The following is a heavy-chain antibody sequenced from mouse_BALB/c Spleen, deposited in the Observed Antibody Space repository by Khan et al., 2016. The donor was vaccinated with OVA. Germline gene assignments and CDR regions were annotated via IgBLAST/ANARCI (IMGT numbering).Heavy chain of an antibody. V-gene: IGHV3-2*02. Sequence: EVQLQESGPGLVKPSQSLSLTCTVTGYSITSDYAWNWNRQFPENKLEWMGKISYSGRPSYNPALKSRISITRETSKNQFFLQLNHVHNEDTATYFCAREDDYLFDDSGRRTTLAVSS. CDR2: ISYSGRP. D-gene: IGHD2-4*01. CDR3: AREDDYLFDD. CDR1: GYSITSDYA. J-gene: IGHJ2*01.